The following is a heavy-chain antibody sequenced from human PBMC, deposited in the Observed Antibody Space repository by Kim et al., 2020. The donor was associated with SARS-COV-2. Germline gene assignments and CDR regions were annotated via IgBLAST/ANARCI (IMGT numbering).Heavy chain of an antibody. J-gene: IGHJ6*02. CDR3: ARSPYCGGDCYSGGMDV. V-gene: IGHV1-69*13. CDR2: IIPIFGTA. CDR1: GGTFSSYA. D-gene: IGHD2-21*02. Sequence: SVKVSCKASGGTFSSYAISWVRQAPGQGLEWMGGIIPIFGTANYAQKFQGRVTITADESTRTAYMELSSLRSEDTAVYYCARSPYCGGDCYSGGMDVWGQGTTVTVSS.